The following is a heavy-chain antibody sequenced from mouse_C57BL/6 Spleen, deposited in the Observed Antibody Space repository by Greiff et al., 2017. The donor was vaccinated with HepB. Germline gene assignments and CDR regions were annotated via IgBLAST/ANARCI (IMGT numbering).Heavy chain of an antibody. CDR3: ARQGNYAYYARDY. J-gene: IGHJ4*01. D-gene: IGHD2-1*01. CDR2: IHPNSGST. Sequence: QVQLQQPGAELVKPGASVKLSCKASGYTFTSYWMHWVKQRPGQGLEWIGMIHPNSGSTNYNEKFKSKATLTVDKSSSTAYMQLSSLTSEDSAVYYCARQGNYAYYARDYWGQGTSVTVSS. V-gene: IGHV1-64*01. CDR1: GYTFTSYW.